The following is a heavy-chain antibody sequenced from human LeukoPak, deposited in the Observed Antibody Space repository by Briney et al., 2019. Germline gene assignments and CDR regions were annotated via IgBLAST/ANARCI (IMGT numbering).Heavy chain of an antibody. Sequence: SETLSLTCTVSGGSISSSSYYWGWIRQPPGKGREWIGSTYYSGSTYYNPSHNSRVTISVDTSKNQFSLKLSSVTAEDTAVYYCARHRVVVVPAAYDYWGEGTLVTVSS. V-gene: IGHV4-39*01. CDR1: GGSISSSSYY. J-gene: IGHJ4*02. D-gene: IGHD2-2*01. CDR2: TYYSGST. CDR3: ARHRVVVVPAAYDY.